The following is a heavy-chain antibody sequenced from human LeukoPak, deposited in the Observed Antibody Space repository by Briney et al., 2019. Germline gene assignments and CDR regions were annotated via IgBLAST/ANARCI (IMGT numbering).Heavy chain of an antibody. Sequence: ASVKVSCKASGYTFTGYYMHWVRQAPGQGLEWMGWINPNSGGTNYAQKFQGRVTMTRDTSISTAYMELSRLRSDDTAVYYCARAKRITMVRGVMSWFDRWGQGTLVTVSS. D-gene: IGHD3-10*01. CDR2: INPNSGGT. CDR3: ARAKRITMVRGVMSWFDR. J-gene: IGHJ5*02. V-gene: IGHV1-2*02. CDR1: GYTFTGYY.